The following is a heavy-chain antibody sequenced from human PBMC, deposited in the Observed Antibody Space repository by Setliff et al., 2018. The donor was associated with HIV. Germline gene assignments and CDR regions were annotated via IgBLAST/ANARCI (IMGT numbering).Heavy chain of an antibody. J-gene: IGHJ3*01. CDR2: ISSNSGGYT. D-gene: IGHD1-1*01. CDR1: GFSFSDYY. V-gene: IGHV3-11*06. Sequence: PGGSLRLSCAASGFSFSDYYMSWVRQAPGKGLEWLSYISSNSGGYTSYADSVKGRFTISRDNARNSLYLQMNSLRAEDTAVYFCAREKGCDGGTCGKAFDVWGQGTMVTVSS. CDR3: AREKGCDGGTCGKAFDV.